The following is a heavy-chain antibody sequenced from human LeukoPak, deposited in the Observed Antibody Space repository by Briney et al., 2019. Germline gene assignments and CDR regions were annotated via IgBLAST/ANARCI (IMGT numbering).Heavy chain of an antibody. CDR3: ARDRPTGASRLFVVQ. D-gene: IGHD3-3*01. V-gene: IGHV3-21*01. CDR1: GFTFSSYS. J-gene: IGHJ4*02. CDR2: MSSGSRYI. Sequence: PGGSLRLSCAASGFTFSSYSMTWFRQAPGKGLEWFSSMSSGSRYIYYADSVRGRFTISRDNAKNSLYLLMDSLRAEDTAVYYCARDRPTGASRLFVVQWGQGTLVTVSS.